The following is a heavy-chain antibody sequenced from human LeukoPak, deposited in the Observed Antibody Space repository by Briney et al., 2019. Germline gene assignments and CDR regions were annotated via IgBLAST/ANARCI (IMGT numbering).Heavy chain of an antibody. CDR3: ARSRKSSGGFDY. Sequence: GGSLRLSCAASGFTFDDYGMSWVRQAPGKGLEWVSGINWNGGSTGYADSVKGRFTISRDNAKNTLYLQMNSLRAEDTAVYYCARSRKSSGGFDYWGQGTLVTVSS. J-gene: IGHJ4*02. D-gene: IGHD6-19*01. CDR2: INWNGGST. CDR1: GFTFDDYG. V-gene: IGHV3-20*04.